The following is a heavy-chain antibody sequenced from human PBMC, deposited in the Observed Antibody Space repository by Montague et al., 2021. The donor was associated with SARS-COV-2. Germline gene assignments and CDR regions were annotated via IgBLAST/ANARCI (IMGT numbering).Heavy chain of an antibody. CDR3: ARVSRITIFGVVGWFDP. CDR2: IYYSGST. D-gene: IGHD3-3*01. J-gene: IGHJ5*02. V-gene: IGHV4-59*01. CDR1: GGSISSYY. Sequence: TLSLTCTVSGGSISSYYWSWIRQPPGKGLEWIGYIYYSGSTNYNPXLKSRVTISVDTSTNQFSLTLSSVTAADTAVYYCARVSRITIFGVVGWFDPWGQGTLVTVSS.